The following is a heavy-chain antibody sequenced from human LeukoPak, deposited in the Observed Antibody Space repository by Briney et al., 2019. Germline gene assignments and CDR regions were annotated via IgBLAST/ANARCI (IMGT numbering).Heavy chain of an antibody. CDR1: GFTFSSYW. CDR2: INSDGSST. CDR3: AREGVVAATPFDY. J-gene: IGHJ4*02. Sequence: GGSLRLSCAASGFTFSSYWVHWVRQAPGKGLVWVSRINSDGSSTNYADSVKGRFTISRDNAKNTLYLQMNSLRAGDTAVYYCAREGVVAATPFDYWGQGTLVSVSS. V-gene: IGHV3-74*01. D-gene: IGHD2-15*01.